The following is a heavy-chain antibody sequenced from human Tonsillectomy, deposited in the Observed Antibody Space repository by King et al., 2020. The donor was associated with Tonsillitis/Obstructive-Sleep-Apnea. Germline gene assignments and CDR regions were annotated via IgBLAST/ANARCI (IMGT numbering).Heavy chain of an antibody. D-gene: IGHD1-1*01. CDR2: INPNSGGP. Sequence: QLVQSGAEVKKPGASVKVSCTASGYTFTGYYMHWVRQAPGQGLEWMGWINPNSGGPKYAQQFQGRVTMTRDMSISAAYMELKRLKSDDTAVYFCARNRIGNGMDVWGQGTTVTVS. CDR3: ARNRIGNGMDV. J-gene: IGHJ6*02. CDR1: GYTFTGYY. V-gene: IGHV1-2*02.